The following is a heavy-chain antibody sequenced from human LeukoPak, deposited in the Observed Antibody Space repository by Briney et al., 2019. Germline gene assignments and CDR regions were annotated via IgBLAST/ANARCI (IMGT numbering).Heavy chain of an antibody. D-gene: IGHD1-7*01. CDR1: GFTFSSYA. V-gene: IGHV3-30-3*01. J-gene: IGHJ3*02. Sequence: GGSLRLSCAASGFTFSSYAMHWVRQAPGKGLEWVAVISYDGSNKYYADSVKGRFTISRDNSKNTLYLQMNSLRAEDTAVYYCARAWGTVPEPAFDIWGQGTMVTVSS. CDR3: ARAWGTVPEPAFDI. CDR2: ISYDGSNK.